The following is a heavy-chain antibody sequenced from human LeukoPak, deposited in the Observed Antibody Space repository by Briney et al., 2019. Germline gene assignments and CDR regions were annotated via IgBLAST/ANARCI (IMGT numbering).Heavy chain of an antibody. J-gene: IGHJ5*02. CDR1: GYTFTSYD. Sequence: GASVKVSCKASGYTFTSYDINWVRQATGQGLEWMGWMNPNSGNPGYAQKFQGRVTMTRNTSISTAYMELSSLRSEDTAVYYCARGPGYSSSWYFSWFDPWGQGTLVTVSS. D-gene: IGHD6-13*01. CDR3: ARGPGYSSSWYFSWFDP. CDR2: MNPNSGNP. V-gene: IGHV1-8*01.